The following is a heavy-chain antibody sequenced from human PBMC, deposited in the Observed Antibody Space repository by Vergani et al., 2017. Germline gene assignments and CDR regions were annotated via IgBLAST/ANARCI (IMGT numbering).Heavy chain of an antibody. CDR1: GGSISSYY. Sequence: QVQLQESGPGLVKPSETLSLTCTVSGGSISSYYWSWIRQPPGKGLEWIGYIYYSGSTNYNPSLKSRVTISVDTSKNQFSLKLSSVTAADTAVYYCARGQVTQYYYYYYGMDVWGQGTTVTVSS. CDR3: ARGQVTQYYYYYYGMDV. CDR2: IYYSGST. D-gene: IGHD2-21*02. V-gene: IGHV4-59*12. J-gene: IGHJ6*02.